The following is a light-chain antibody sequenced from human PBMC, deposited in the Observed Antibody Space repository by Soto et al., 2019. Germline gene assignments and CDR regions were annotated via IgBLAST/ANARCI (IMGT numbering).Light chain of an antibody. CDR3: QQYTTHWT. CDR2: KAS. Sequence: DIQMTQSPSTLSASVGDRVTITCRASQTISSWLAWYQQKPGKAPRLLIFKASSLEGGVPSRFSGSGSGTEFTLTISSLQPDDFATYYCQQYTTHWTFGQGTKVEIK. CDR1: QTISSW. V-gene: IGKV1-5*03. J-gene: IGKJ1*01.